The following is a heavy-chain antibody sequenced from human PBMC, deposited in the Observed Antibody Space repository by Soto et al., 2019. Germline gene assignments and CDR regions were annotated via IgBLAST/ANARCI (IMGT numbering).Heavy chain of an antibody. CDR1: GYRFTSYW. CDR2: IDPSDSYT. D-gene: IGHD6-13*01. Sequence: GESLKISCKCSGYRFTSYWISWVRQMPMKGLEWMGRIDPSDSYTNYSPSFQGHVTISADKSISTAYLQWSSLKASDTAMYYCASPGIASQDRNYYYGMDVWGQGTTVTVSS. J-gene: IGHJ6*02. V-gene: IGHV5-10-1*01. CDR3: ASPGIASQDRNYYYGMDV.